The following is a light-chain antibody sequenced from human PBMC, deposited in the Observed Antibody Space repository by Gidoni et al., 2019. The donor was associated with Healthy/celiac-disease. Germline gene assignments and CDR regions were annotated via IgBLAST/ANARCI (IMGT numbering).Light chain of an antibody. CDR2: EVS. V-gene: IGLV2-14*01. CDR1: SSDVGGYNY. CDR3: SSYTSSSTVV. Sequence: QSALTHPASVSGSPGQSITISCTGTSSDVGGYNYVSWYQQHTGKAPKLMIYEVSNRPSGVSNRFSGSKSGNTASRTISGLQAEDEADYYCSSYTSSSTVVFGGGTKLTVL. J-gene: IGLJ2*01.